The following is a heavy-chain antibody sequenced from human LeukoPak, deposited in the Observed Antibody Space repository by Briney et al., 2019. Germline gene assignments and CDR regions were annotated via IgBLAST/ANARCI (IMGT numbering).Heavy chain of an antibody. CDR2: FDYRGST. V-gene: IGHV4-59*01. CDR3: ARDQGAFYSRSWFDY. D-gene: IGHD6-13*01. J-gene: IGHJ4*02. CDR1: GGSIRSYQ. Sequence: AETLCLTSAVSGGSIRSYQWSWMRQPPGRGLECGGDFDYRGSTNYNSSFKGKVTISVDTTKNHFSLRLTSMTAADTAVYYCARDQGAFYSRSWFDYWGQGTLVSVSS.